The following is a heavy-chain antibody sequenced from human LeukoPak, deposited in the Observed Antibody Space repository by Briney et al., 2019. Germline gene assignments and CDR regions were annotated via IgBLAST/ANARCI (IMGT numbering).Heavy chain of an antibody. CDR3: AKVVNSGSYFFHFDY. D-gene: IGHD1-26*01. CDR2: ISGSGGST. J-gene: IGHJ4*02. Sequence: GGSLRLSCAASGFTFSSYAMSWVRQAPGKGLEWVSAISGSGGSTYYADSVKGRFTISRDNSKNTLYLQMNSLRAEDTAVHYCAKVVNSGSYFFHFDYWGQGTLVTVSS. V-gene: IGHV3-23*01. CDR1: GFTFSSYA.